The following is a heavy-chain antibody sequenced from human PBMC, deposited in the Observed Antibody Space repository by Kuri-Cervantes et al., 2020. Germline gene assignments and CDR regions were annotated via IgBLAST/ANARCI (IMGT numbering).Heavy chain of an antibody. CDR1: GGTFSSYA. CDR3: ARVDSIYTGPYGMDV. CDR2: ITPIFGTA. J-gene: IGHJ6*02. Sequence: SVKVSCKASGGTFSSYAISWVRQAPGQGLEWMGGITPIFGTANYAQKFQGRVTITADESASTAYVELSSLRSEDTAVYYCARVDSIYTGPYGMDVWGQGTTVTVSS. D-gene: IGHD3-16*01. V-gene: IGHV1-69*13.